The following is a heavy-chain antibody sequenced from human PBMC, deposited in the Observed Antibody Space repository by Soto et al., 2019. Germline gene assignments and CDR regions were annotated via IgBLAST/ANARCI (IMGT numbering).Heavy chain of an antibody. J-gene: IGHJ3*02. D-gene: IGHD2-15*01. CDR3: ARGSRRGVGLGAFDI. V-gene: IGHV4-59*01. Sequence: SETLSLTCTVSGGSISSYYWSWIRQPPGKGLEWIGYIYYSGSTNYSPSLKSRVTISVDTSKNQFSLKLSSVTAADTAVYYCARGSRRGVGLGAFDIWGQGTMVTVSS. CDR2: IYYSGST. CDR1: GGSISSYY.